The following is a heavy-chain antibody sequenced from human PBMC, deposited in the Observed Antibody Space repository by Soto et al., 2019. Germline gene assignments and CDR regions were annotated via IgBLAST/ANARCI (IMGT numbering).Heavy chain of an antibody. CDR3: ASAPGSGSDDNGGVWFDP. V-gene: IGHV1-69*02. CDR2: IIPILGIA. CDR1: GGTFSSYT. J-gene: IGHJ5*02. Sequence: QVQLVQSGAEVKKPGSSVKVSCKASGGTFSSYTISWVRQAPGQGLEWMGRIIPILGIANYAQKFQGRVTITADKSTSTAYMELSSRRSEDTAVYYCASAPGSGSDDNGGVWFDPWGQGTLVTVSS. D-gene: IGHD3-10*01.